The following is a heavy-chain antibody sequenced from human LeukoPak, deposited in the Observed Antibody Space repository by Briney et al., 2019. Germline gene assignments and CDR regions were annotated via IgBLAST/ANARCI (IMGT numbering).Heavy chain of an antibody. CDR2: IYYSGST. J-gene: IGHJ6*03. D-gene: IGHD2-2*01. CDR1: GGSISSGSYY. CDR3: ASVSTSDYYYYYMDV. V-gene: IGHV4-39*07. Sequence: PSETLSLTCTVSGGSISSGSYYWGWIRQPPGKGLEWIGSIYYSGSTYYNPSLKSRVTISVDTSRNQFSLKLSSVTAADTVVYYCASVSTSDYYYYYMDVWGKGTTVTVSS.